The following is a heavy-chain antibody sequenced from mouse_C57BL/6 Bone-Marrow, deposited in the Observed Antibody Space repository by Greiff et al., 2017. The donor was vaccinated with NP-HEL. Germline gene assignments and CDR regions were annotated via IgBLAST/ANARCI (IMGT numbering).Heavy chain of an antibody. D-gene: IGHD2-4*01. Sequence: QLQQSGSELAKPGASVKLFCKASGYTFTSYWMHWVKQRPGQGLEWIGYSNPSSGYRKSNQKFKDKAPLTADKSSSTAYLQLSSLTYEDSAVYYCAIGMGLRPNYFDYWGQGTTLTVSS. J-gene: IGHJ2*01. CDR2: SNPSSGYR. CDR3: AIGMGLRPNYFDY. CDR1: GYTFTSYW. V-gene: IGHV1-7*01.